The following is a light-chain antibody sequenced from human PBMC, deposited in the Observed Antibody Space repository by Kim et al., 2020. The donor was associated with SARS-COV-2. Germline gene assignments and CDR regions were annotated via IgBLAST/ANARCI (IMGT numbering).Light chain of an antibody. CDR3: QQYGSSPYT. CDR2: VAS. J-gene: IGKJ2*01. V-gene: IGKV3-20*01. CDR1: RSVASNY. Sequence: LSPGERATLSCRASRSVASNYLAWFQQKPGQAPRLLIYVASSRATGIPDRFSGSGSGTDFTLTISRLEPEDFAVYYCQQYGSSPYTFGQGTKLEIK.